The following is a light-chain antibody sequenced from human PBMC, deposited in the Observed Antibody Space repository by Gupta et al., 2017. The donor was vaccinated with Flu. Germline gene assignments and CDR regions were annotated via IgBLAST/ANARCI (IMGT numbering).Light chain of an antibody. CDR3: MQALQTPYT. V-gene: IGKV2-28*01. J-gene: IGKJ2*01. CDR1: QSLLHANAYHY. Sequence: DIELTQSPLSLPVTPGEPASISCRSSQSLLHANAYHYLDWYLQKPGQSPQLLIYLGSNRASGVPDRFSASGSGTDFTLKISRVQADDVGIYYCMQALQTPYTFGQGTKLEI. CDR2: LGS.